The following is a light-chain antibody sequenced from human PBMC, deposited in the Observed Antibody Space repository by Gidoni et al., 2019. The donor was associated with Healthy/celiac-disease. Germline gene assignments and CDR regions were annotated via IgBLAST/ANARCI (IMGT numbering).Light chain of an antibody. CDR1: QSDSSSH. J-gene: IGKJ4*01. V-gene: IGKV3-20*01. CDR3: QKYGSSPL. Sequence: LVLTPSPGTLSFSPVESATLSCRASQSDSSSHLAWYQQKPGQAPRLLIYGASSRATGIPDRFSGSGSGTDFTLTISRLEHEDFEVYYCQKYGSSPLFGGXTKVEIK. CDR2: GAS.